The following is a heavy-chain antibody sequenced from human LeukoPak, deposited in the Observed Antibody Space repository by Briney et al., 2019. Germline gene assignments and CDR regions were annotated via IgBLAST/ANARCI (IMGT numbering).Heavy chain of an antibody. CDR1: GYTFTGYY. D-gene: IGHD3-10*01. J-gene: IGHJ3*02. CDR3: ARVTLRFNAIDI. Sequence: ASVKVPCKASGYTFTGYYMHWVRQAPGQGLEWMGWINPNSGGTNYAQKFQGRVTMTRDTSISTAYMELSRLRSDDTAVYYCARVTLRFNAIDIWGQGTMVTVSS. CDR2: INPNSGGT. V-gene: IGHV1-2*02.